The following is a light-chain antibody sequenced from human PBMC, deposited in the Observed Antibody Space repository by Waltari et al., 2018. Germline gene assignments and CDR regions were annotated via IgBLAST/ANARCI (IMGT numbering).Light chain of an antibody. V-gene: IGKV2-28*01. Sequence: DIVMTQSPLSLPVTPGEPASISCRASQSLLHSNGYNYLDWYLQKPGQSPQLLIDLGSNRASGVPDRLSGSGSGTDFTLKISRVEAEDVGVYYCMQALQTPNTFGQGTKLDI. CDR2: LGS. CDR3: MQALQTPNT. CDR1: QSLLHSNGYNY. J-gene: IGKJ2*01.